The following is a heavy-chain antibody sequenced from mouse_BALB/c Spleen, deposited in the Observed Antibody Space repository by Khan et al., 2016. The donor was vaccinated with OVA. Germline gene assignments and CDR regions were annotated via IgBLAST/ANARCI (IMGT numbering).Heavy chain of an antibody. J-gene: IGHJ3*01. Sequence: VQLKESGPELMKPGASVKISCKASGYSFTSYYIHWVIQSHGKSLEWIGYIDPFSGDTTYNQKFKGRVTLTVDKSSSTAYIHLSNLTSEDSAVYYGTRHGYVAWFTYWGQGTLVTVSA. CDR1: GYSFTSYY. D-gene: IGHD2-2*01. CDR3: TRHGYVAWFTY. V-gene: IGHV1S135*01. CDR2: IDPFSGDT.